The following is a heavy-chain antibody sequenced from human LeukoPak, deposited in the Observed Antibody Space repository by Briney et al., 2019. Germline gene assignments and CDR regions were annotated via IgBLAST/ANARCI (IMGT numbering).Heavy chain of an antibody. CDR3: ARDNSVGDTAWWFDP. D-gene: IGHD1-26*01. J-gene: IGHJ5*02. CDR2: INPSDGST. V-gene: IGHV1-46*01. Sequence: ASVKVSCKASGYTFTSYDINWVRQAPGQGLEWMGIINPSDGSTNYAQKFQGRVTLTRDMSTSTAYMELSSLRSEDTAVYYCARDNSVGDTAWWFDPWGQGTLVTVSS. CDR1: GYTFTSYD.